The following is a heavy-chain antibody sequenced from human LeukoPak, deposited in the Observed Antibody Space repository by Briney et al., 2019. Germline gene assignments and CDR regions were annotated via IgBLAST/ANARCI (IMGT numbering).Heavy chain of an antibody. CDR1: GFTFSSYS. D-gene: IGHD5-24*01. J-gene: IGHJ5*02. CDR2: ISSSSSYI. CDR3: AKPSFGMATIEGGLGA. V-gene: IGHV3-21*01. Sequence: NPGGSLRLSCAASGFTFSSYSMNWVRQAPGKGLEWVSSISSSSSYIYYADSVKGRFTISRDNAKNSLYLQMNSLRAEDTAVYYCAKPSFGMATIEGGLGAWGQGTLVTVSS.